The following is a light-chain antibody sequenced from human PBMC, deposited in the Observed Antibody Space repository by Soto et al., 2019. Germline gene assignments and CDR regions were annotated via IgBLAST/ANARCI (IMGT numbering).Light chain of an antibody. CDR3: SSFTTSRTYV. CDR2: EVN. V-gene: IGLV2-14*01. Sequence: QSVLTQPASVSGSPGQSITISCTGTSSDVGAYNYVSWYQQHPGKAPKLMIYEVNNRPSGVSNRFSGSKSGKTASLTISGLRAEDDADYYCSSFTTSRTYVFGTGTKVTVL. J-gene: IGLJ1*01. CDR1: SSDVGAYNY.